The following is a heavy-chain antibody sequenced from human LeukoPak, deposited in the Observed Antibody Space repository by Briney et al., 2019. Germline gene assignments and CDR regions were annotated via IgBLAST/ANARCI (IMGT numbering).Heavy chain of an antibody. V-gene: IGHV4-30-4*01. J-gene: IGHJ1*01. Sequence: SETLSLTCTVSGGSISSGDYYWSWLRQPPGKGLEWIGYIYYSGSTYYNPSLKSRVTISVDTSKNQFSLKLSSVTAADTAVYYCAGDLIGYFQHWGQGTLVTVSS. D-gene: IGHD3-10*01. CDR3: AGDLIGYFQH. CDR1: GGSISSGDYY. CDR2: IYYSGST.